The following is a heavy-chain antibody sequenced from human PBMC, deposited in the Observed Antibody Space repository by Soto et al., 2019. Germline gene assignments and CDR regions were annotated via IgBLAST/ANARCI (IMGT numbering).Heavy chain of an antibody. Sequence: QVQLVQSGAEVKQPEASVKVSCKASGYTFTSYDINWVRQATGQGLEWMGWMNTNSGNTGDAQKFQGRVTMTRNTSISTAYMELSSLRSEGTAVYYCARGSSWVTMVRGDSFDYWGQGTLVTVSS. J-gene: IGHJ4*02. V-gene: IGHV1-8*01. D-gene: IGHD3-10*01. CDR3: ARGSSWVTMVRGDSFDY. CDR2: MNTNSGNT. CDR1: GYTFTSYD.